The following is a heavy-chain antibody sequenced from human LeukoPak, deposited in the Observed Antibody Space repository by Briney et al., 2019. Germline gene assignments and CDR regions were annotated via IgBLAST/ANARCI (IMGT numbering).Heavy chain of an antibody. V-gene: IGHV4-59*01. CDR2: IYYSGST. D-gene: IGHD2-8*01. Sequence: RASETLSLTCTVSGGSISSYYWSWIRQPPGKGLEWIGYIYYSGSTNYNPSLKSRVTISVDTSKNQFSLKLSSVTAADTAVYYCARVVRKGYCTNGVCPSPDAFDIWGQGTMVTVSS. CDR3: ARVVRKGYCTNGVCPSPDAFDI. J-gene: IGHJ3*02. CDR1: GGSISSYY.